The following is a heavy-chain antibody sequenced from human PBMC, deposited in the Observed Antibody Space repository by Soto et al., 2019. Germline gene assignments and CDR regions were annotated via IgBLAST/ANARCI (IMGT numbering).Heavy chain of an antibody. J-gene: IGHJ5*02. Sequence: SETLSLTCTVSGGSISSYYWSWIRQPPGKGQEWIGYIYYSGSTNYNPSLKSRVTISVDTSKNQFSLKLSSVTAADTAVYYCARGGFVFFIVYFSPPERREWFDPWGQGTLVTVSS. CDR2: IYYSGST. CDR1: GGSISSYY. V-gene: IGHV4-59*01. CDR3: ARGGFVFFIVYFSPPERREWFDP. D-gene: IGHD3-9*01.